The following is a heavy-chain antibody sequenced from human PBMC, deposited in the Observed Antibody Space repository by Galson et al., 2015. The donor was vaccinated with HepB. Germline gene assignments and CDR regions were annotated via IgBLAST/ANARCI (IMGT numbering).Heavy chain of an antibody. J-gene: IGHJ4*02. Sequence: GKALEWLALIYWNDDKRYSPSLMSRLAITKDTSKNQVVFTMTNMDPMDTATYHCAHRAVRGAPMSYWGQGTLVTVSS. V-gene: IGHV2-5*01. CDR3: AHRAVRGAPMSY. D-gene: IGHD1-26*01. CDR2: IYWNDDK.